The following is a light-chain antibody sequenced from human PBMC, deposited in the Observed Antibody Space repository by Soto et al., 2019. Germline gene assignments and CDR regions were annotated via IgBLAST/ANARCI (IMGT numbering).Light chain of an antibody. Sequence: DDQMNKSASAVSATVGDRVTITCRAGQDIKSRLAWYQQKPGKAPKLLIYFAFNLESGVPSRFIGSGSGTEFTLTISSLQPDDFATYSCQQYNSYRFGQGTRLAIK. CDR2: FAF. CDR1: QDIKSR. J-gene: IGKJ5*01. V-gene: IGKV1-5*01. CDR3: QQYNSYR.